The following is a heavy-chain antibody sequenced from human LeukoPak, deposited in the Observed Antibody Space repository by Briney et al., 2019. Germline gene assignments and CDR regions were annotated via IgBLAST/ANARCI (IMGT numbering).Heavy chain of an antibody. Sequence: GGSLRLSRAASGFTFSSYAMSWVRQAPGKGLEWVSAISGSGGSTYYADSVKGRFTISRDNSKNTLYLQMNSLRAEDTAVYYCAKGPLYYYDSSGYGEYFQHWGQGTLVTVSS. CDR2: ISGSGGST. D-gene: IGHD3-22*01. CDR3: AKGPLYYYDSSGYGEYFQH. J-gene: IGHJ1*01. V-gene: IGHV3-23*01. CDR1: GFTFSSYA.